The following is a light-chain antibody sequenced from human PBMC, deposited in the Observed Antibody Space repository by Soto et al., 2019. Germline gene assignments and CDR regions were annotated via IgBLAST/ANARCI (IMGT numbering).Light chain of an antibody. CDR2: NAS. CDR1: QIVSSCY. V-gene: IGKV3-20*01. J-gene: IGKJ4*01. CDR3: QQYGTSPLT. Sequence: DIVLTQPPCTLSLSPGERATLSCMASQIVSSCYLGWYQQQPGQAPRLLIYNASSRATGIPDRFSGSGSGTDFTLTISRLEPEDFAVYYCQQYGTSPLTFGGGTKVEIK.